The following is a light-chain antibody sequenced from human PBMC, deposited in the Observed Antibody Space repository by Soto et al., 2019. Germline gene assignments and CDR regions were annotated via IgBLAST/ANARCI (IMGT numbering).Light chain of an antibody. V-gene: IGKV1-6*01. Sequence: ALQMTQSPSSLSASLGDRVTITCLAIQDISTELGWYQQKPGKAPKLLIYGATTLQSGVPSRFSGSGSGTDVTLTIGGLQPEDFATYYCLQDYNYPRTFGQGTKVEVK. CDR2: GAT. J-gene: IGKJ1*01. CDR3: LQDYNYPRT. CDR1: QDISTE.